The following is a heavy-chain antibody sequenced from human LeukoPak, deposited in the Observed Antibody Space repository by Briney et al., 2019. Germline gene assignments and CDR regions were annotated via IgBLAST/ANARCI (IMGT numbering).Heavy chain of an antibody. J-gene: IGHJ4*02. D-gene: IGHD6-13*01. Sequence: PAETLSLTCTVSGGSISSYYWSWIRQPPGKGLEWIGYIYYSGSTNYNPSLKSRVTISVDMSKNQFSLKLSSVTAADTAVYYCARGRGSSWSHFDYWGQGTLVTVSS. V-gene: IGHV4-59*01. CDR1: GGSISSYY. CDR2: IYYSGST. CDR3: ARGRGSSWSHFDY.